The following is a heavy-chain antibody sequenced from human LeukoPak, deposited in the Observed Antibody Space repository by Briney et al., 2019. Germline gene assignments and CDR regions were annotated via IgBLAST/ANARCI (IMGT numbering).Heavy chain of an antibody. D-gene: IGHD6-19*01. J-gene: IGHJ4*02. CDR1: GFTFSAYE. CDR3: ARDSGSSGWYGGFDY. Sequence: GGSLRLSCAASGFTFSAYEMNWVRQAPGKGLEWLSHISSSGKTIFYADSVKGRFTISRDNAKNSLDLHMNSLRGEDTAIYYCARDSGSSGWYGGFDYWGQGNLDTVSS. V-gene: IGHV3-48*03. CDR2: ISSSGKTI.